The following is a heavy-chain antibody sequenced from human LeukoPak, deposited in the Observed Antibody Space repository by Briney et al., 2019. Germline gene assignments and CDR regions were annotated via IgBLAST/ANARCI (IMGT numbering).Heavy chain of an antibody. CDR2: IRSDGSNK. Sequence: GGSLRLSCAGSGFSFSSYGMHWVRQAPGKGLEWMAFIRSDGSNKYYADSVKGRFTISRDNSKNTLYLQMNSLRAEDTAVYYCAKGSSAWNEVFHFDYWGQGTLVTVSS. V-gene: IGHV3-30*02. CDR3: AKGSSAWNEVFHFDY. CDR1: GFSFSSYG. J-gene: IGHJ4*02. D-gene: IGHD6-19*01.